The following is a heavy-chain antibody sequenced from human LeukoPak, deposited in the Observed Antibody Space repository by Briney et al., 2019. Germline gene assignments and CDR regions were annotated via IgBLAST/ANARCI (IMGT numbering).Heavy chain of an antibody. CDR2: SDPEDDET. Sequence: ASVKVSCKVSGYTLTELSMHWVRQAPGKGLEWMGGSDPEDDETIYAQNFQGRVTMTEDTSIDTSYMELSSLRSEDTAVYYCATGIKDQYYDLLTGYHYYMDVWGKGTTVTVSS. V-gene: IGHV1-24*01. J-gene: IGHJ6*03. CDR1: GYTLTELS. CDR3: ATGIKDQYYDLLTGYHYYMDV. D-gene: IGHD3-9*01.